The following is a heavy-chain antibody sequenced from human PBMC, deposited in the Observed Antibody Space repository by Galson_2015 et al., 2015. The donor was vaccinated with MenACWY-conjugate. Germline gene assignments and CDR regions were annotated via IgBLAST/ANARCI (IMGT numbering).Heavy chain of an antibody. J-gene: IGHJ1*01. CDR2: VHYSGSS. V-gene: IGHV4-39*02. CDR1: RGSVSGTDCY. Sequence: ETLSLTCIVSRGSVSGTDCYWGWIRQPPGKGLEWIGRVHYSGSSYYNPPLQPRDTMSVDSSSHRLSLRLNSGPAADTAVYYCTRRLQWQAFFQNWGQGTLVAGSS. CDR3: TRRLQWQAFFQN. D-gene: IGHD6-19*01.